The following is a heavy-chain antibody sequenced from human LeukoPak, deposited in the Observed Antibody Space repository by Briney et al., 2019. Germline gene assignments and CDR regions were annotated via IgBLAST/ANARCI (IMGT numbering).Heavy chain of an antibody. Sequence: PSETLSLTCTVSGGSISSSSYYWGWIRQPPGKGLEWIGSIYYSGSTYYNPSLKSRVTISVDTSKNQFSLKLSSVTAADTAVYYCARLPPRPSVDTDNWFDPWGQGTLVTVSS. J-gene: IGHJ5*02. V-gene: IGHV4-39*07. CDR3: ARLPPRPSVDTDNWFDP. D-gene: IGHD5-18*01. CDR2: IYYSGST. CDR1: GGSISSSSYY.